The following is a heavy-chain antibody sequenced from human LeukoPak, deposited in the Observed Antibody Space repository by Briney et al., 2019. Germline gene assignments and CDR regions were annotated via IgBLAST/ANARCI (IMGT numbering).Heavy chain of an antibody. Sequence: GASVKVSCKASGYTFTSYYMHWVRQAPGQGLEWMGIINPSGGSTSYAQKFQGRVTMTRDTSTSTVYMELSSLRSEDTAVYYCARGGKYSSGWYVGWGVYYYYGMDVWGQGTTVTVSS. D-gene: IGHD6-19*01. CDR3: ARGGKYSSGWYVGWGVYYYYGMDV. CDR2: INPSGGST. J-gene: IGHJ6*02. CDR1: GYTFTSYY. V-gene: IGHV1-46*01.